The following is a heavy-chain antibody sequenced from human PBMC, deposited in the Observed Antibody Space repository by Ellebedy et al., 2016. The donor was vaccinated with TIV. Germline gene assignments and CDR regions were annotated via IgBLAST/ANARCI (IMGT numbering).Heavy chain of an antibody. Sequence: PGGSLRLSCTASGFTFGDYGMMRFRQASGKGLEWVAFIRSKTYGGTTEYAASVEGRFTISRDDSKSSAYLQMNSLKTEDTAVYFCARKPPGDLFPWGQGTLVTVSS. CDR1: GFTFGDYG. J-gene: IGHJ5*02. D-gene: IGHD3-10*01. CDR2: IRSKTYGGTT. V-gene: IGHV3-49*03. CDR3: ARKPPGDLFP.